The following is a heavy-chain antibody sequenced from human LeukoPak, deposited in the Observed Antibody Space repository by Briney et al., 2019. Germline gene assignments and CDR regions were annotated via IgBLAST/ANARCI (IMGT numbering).Heavy chain of an antibody. CDR1: GFTFSSYA. V-gene: IGHV3-30*04. CDR3: ARVLYGDSLSTFDC. J-gene: IGHJ4*02. CDR2: ISYDGSNK. Sequence: GRSLRLSCAASGFTFSSYAMHWVRQAPGKGLEWVAVISYDGSNKYYADSVKGRFTISRDNSKNTLYLQMNSLRAEDTAVYYCARVLYGDSLSTFDCWGQGTLVSVCS. D-gene: IGHD4-17*01.